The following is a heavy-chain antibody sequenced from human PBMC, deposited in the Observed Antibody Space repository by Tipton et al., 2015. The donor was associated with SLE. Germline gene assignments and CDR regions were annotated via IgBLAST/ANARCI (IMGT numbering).Heavy chain of an antibody. CDR3: ARGGLGSDLRGSIYFGS. J-gene: IGHJ4*02. V-gene: IGHV4-59*01. CDR1: GGSFSTYY. D-gene: IGHD7-27*01. CDR2: INYSGNT. Sequence: TLSLTCAVYGGSFSTYYWNWIRQPPGKGLEWVGYINYSGNTNYNPSLKSRVTISVDTSKTHFSLRLNSVTAADTAVYYCARGGLGSDLRGSIYFGSWGQGTLVTVSS.